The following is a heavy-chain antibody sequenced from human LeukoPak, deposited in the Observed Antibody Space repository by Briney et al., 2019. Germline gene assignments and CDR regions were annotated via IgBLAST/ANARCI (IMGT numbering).Heavy chain of an antibody. CDR1: GYSISSGYY. D-gene: IGHD6-13*01. J-gene: IGHJ4*02. CDR2: IYHSGST. CDR3: ARIGYSSTLDY. Sequence: SETLSLTCTVSGYSISSGYYWGWIRPPPGKGLEWIGSIYHSGSTYYNPSLKSRVTISVDTSKNQFSLKLSSVTAADTAVYYCARIGYSSTLDYWGQGTLVTVSS. V-gene: IGHV4-38-2*02.